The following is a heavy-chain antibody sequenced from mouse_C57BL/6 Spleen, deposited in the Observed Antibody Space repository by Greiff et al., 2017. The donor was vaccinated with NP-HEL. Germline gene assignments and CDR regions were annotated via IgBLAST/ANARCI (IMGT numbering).Heavy chain of an antibody. V-gene: IGHV5-9*01. D-gene: IGHD2-3*01. CDR3: ARGGWPYYAMDY. CDR1: GFTFSSYT. J-gene: IGHJ4*01. Sequence: DVKLVESGGGLVKPGGSLKLSCAASGFTFSSYTMSWVRQTPEKRLEWVATISGGGGNTYYPDSVKGRFTISRDNAKNTLYLQMSSLRSEDTALYYCARGGWPYYAMDYWGQGTSVTVSS. CDR2: ISGGGGNT.